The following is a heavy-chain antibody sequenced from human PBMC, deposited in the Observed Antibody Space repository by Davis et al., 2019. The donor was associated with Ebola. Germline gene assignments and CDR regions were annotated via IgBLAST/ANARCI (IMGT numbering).Heavy chain of an antibody. V-gene: IGHV4-59*01. CDR2: IYYSGST. CDR3: ASISDHGMDV. J-gene: IGHJ6*02. CDR1: GGSFSGYY. D-gene: IGHD1-14*01. Sequence: SETLSLTCAVYGGSFSGYYWSWIRQPPGKGLEWIGYIYYSGSTNYNPSLKSRVTISVDTSKNQFSLKLSSVTAADTAVYYCASISDHGMDVWGQGTTVTVSS.